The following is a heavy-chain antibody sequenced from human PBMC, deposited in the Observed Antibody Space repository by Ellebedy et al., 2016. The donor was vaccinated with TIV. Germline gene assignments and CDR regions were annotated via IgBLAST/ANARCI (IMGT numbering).Heavy chain of an antibody. CDR2: IRSKPNSHAT. Sequence: GESLKISCAASGFTFSGSAMHWVRQASGKGLEWVGRIRSKPNSHATAYAASVEGRFTISRDDSKNTAYLQMNSLKTEDTAVYYCTIGERSDRLSYLDAFDIWGQGTRVTVSS. CDR1: GFTFSGSA. D-gene: IGHD3-10*01. CDR3: TIGERSDRLSYLDAFDI. V-gene: IGHV3-73*01. J-gene: IGHJ3*02.